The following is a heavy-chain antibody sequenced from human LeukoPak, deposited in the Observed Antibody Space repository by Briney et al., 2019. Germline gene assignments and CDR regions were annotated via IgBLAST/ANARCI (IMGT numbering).Heavy chain of an antibody. J-gene: IGHJ6*03. Sequence: ASVKVSCKASGYTFTSYDINWVRQATGQGLEWMGWMSPNSGNTGYAQKFQGRVTMTRNTSISTAYMELSSLRSEDTAVYYCARGLFYPRFCPYYYYYYMDVWGKGTTVTVSS. CDR1: GYTFTSYD. V-gene: IGHV1-8*01. CDR2: MSPNSGNT. D-gene: IGHD3-3*01. CDR3: ARGLFYPRFCPYYYYYYMDV.